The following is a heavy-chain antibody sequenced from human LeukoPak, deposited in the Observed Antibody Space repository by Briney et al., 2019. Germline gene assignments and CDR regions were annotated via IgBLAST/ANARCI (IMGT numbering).Heavy chain of an antibody. V-gene: IGHV4-59*01. CDR2: IYYSGST. Sequence: SETLSLTCTVSGGSISSYYWSWIRQPPGKGLEWIGDIYYSGSTNYNPSLKSRVTISVDTSKNQFSLKLSSVTAADAAVYYCARGGHCSGGSCDWFDPWGQGILVTVSS. CDR1: GGSISSYY. CDR3: ARGGHCSGGSCDWFDP. D-gene: IGHD2-15*01. J-gene: IGHJ5*02.